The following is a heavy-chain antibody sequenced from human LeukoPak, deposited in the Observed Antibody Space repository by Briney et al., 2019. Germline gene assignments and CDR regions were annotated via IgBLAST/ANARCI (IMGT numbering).Heavy chain of an antibody. D-gene: IGHD1-26*01. J-gene: IGHJ4*02. V-gene: IGHV4-38-2*02. CDR3: ASLRERSYYARGFDY. CDR1: GYSISSTYY. CDR2: IYYSGST. Sequence: PSETLSLTCTVSGYSISSTYYWGWIRQPPGKGLEWIGSIYYSGSTFYSPSLKSRVTISVDTSKNQFSLKLSPVTAADTAVYYCASLRERSYYARGFDYWGQGTLVTVSS.